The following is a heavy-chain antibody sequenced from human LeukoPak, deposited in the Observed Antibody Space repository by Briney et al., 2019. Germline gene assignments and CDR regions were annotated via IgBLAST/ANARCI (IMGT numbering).Heavy chain of an antibody. CDR3: ARVRGVVPAAMMDY. Sequence: SETLSLTCTVSGGSISSSSYYWGWIRQPPGKGLEWIGSIYYSGSTYYNPSLKSRVTISVDTSKNQFSLKLSSVTAADTAVYYCARVRGVVPAAMMDYWGQGTLVTVSS. J-gene: IGHJ4*02. D-gene: IGHD2-2*01. CDR2: IYYSGST. V-gene: IGHV4-39*07. CDR1: GGSISSSSYY.